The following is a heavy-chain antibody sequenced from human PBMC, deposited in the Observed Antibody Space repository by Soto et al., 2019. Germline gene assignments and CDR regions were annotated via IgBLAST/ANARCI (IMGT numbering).Heavy chain of an antibody. V-gene: IGHV3-7*01. CDR1: GFTFRSYL. D-gene: IGHD2-2*01. CDR2: IKQDGSEK. J-gene: IGHJ6*02. CDR3: ARVRGIVVVPGARHYYGMDV. Sequence: LRLSCAASGFTFRSYLMSWVRQAPGKGLEWVANIKQDGSEKYYVDSVKGRSTISRDNAKNSLYLQMNSLRAEDTAVYYCARVRGIVVVPGARHYYGMDVWGQGTTVTVSS.